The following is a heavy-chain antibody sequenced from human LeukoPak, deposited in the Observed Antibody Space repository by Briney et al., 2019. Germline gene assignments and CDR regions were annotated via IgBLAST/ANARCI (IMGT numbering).Heavy chain of an antibody. CDR3: AKEVYYDCSVVDY. CDR2: IYYSGST. Sequence: SETLSLTCTVSGGSISSSSYYWGWIRQPPGKGLEWIGSIYYSGSTYYNPSLKSRVTISVDTSKNQFSLKLSSVTAADTAVYYCAKEVYYDCSVVDYWGQGTLVTVSS. V-gene: IGHV4-39*07. J-gene: IGHJ4*02. D-gene: IGHD3-22*01. CDR1: GGSISSSSYY.